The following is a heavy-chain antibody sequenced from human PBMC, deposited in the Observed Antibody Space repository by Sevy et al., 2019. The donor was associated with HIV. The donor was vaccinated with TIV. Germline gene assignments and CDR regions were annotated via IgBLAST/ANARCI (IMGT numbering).Heavy chain of an antibody. Sequence: GGSLRLSCAASGFTFSSYAMHWARQAPGKGLEWVAVISYDGSNKYYADSVKGRFTISGENSKNTLYLQMNSLRAEDTAVYYCASNYYDSSGYYTYYFDYWGQGTLVTVSS. V-gene: IGHV3-30*04. CDR2: ISYDGSNK. CDR3: ASNYYDSSGYYTYYFDY. CDR1: GFTFSSYA. J-gene: IGHJ4*02. D-gene: IGHD3-22*01.